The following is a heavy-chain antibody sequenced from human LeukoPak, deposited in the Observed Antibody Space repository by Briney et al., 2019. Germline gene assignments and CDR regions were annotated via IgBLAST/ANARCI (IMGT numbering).Heavy chain of an antibody. V-gene: IGHV3-48*03. D-gene: IGHD6-19*01. Sequence: GGSLRLSCAASGFTFSSYEMNWVRQAPGKGLEWVSYISSSGSTIYYADSVKGRFTISRDNAKNSLYLQMNSLRAEDTAVYYCARDTRQWLPTNRDYFDYWGQGTLVTVSS. CDR1: GFTFSSYE. J-gene: IGHJ4*02. CDR2: ISSSGSTI. CDR3: ARDTRQWLPTNRDYFDY.